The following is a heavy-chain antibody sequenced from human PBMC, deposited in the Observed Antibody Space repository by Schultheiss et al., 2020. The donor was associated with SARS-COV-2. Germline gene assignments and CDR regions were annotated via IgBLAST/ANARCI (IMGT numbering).Heavy chain of an antibody. V-gene: IGHV4-34*01. D-gene: IGHD2-15*01. CDR2: INHRGST. Sequence: SETLSLTCAVYGGSFSDFYWSWIRQPPGKGLEWIGEINHRGSTNYSPSLMSRVIVSVDTSKKQFSLRLRSVTAADTAVYYCARGMVAVPRHWFDPWGQGTLVTVSS. CDR3: ARGMVAVPRHWFDP. CDR1: GGSFSDFY. J-gene: IGHJ5*02.